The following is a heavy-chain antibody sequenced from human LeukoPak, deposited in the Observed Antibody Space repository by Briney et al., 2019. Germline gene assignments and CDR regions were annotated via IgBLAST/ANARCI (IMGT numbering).Heavy chain of an antibody. D-gene: IGHD3-22*01. CDR1: GGSISSYY. J-gene: IGHJ6*03. Sequence: SETLSLTCTVSGGSISSYYWSWIRQPPGKGLEWIGYIYYSGSTNYNPSLKSRVTISVDTSKIQFSLKLSSVTAADTAVYYCARAARDYYDSSGYPYYYMDVWGKGTTVTVSS. CDR2: IYYSGST. V-gene: IGHV4-59*01. CDR3: ARAARDYYDSSGYPYYYMDV.